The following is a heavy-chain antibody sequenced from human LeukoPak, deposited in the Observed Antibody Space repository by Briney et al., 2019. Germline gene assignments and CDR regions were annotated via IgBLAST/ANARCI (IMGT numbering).Heavy chain of an antibody. D-gene: IGHD3-16*02. Sequence: SETLSLTCTVSGGSISGYYWSWIRQPPGKGLEWIGYIYYSGSTNYNPSLKSRVTISVDTSKNQFSLKLSSVTAADTAVYYCASLVKGDYVWGSYRLDYWGQGTTVTVSS. CDR2: IYYSGST. CDR3: ASLVKGDYVWGSYRLDY. J-gene: IGHJ4*03. V-gene: IGHV4-59*12. CDR1: GGSISGYY.